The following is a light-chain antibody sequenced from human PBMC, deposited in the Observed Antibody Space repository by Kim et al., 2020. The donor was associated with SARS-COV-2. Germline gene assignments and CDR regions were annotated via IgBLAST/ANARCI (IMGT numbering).Light chain of an antibody. CDR1: QRVTSTY. CDR3: QQYGDSPKT. V-gene: IGKV3-20*01. J-gene: IGKJ1*01. Sequence: SPGEIAPLDCRTSQRVTSTYLAWYQQKRGQAPRLPSPDASTSASGIPDRFSGNGSGTDFSLTISRLEPEDSAVYYCQQYGDSPKTFGQGTTLDIK. CDR2: DAS.